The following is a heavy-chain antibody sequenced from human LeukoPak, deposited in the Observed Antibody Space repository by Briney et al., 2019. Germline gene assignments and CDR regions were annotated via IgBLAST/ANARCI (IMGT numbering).Heavy chain of an antibody. V-gene: IGHV4-34*01. CDR2: IYHSGST. CDR1: GGSSTNYN. CDR3: ARGVSLVAGRKRSYSFDP. Sequence: PSETLSLTCVHSGGSSTNYNWSWIRQSPGKGLEWIGEIYHSGSTNDNPSLKGRVTLSVDTSNNLFSLNLTSVTAADTGVYYCARGVSLVAGRKRSYSFDPWGQGTLVTVSS. D-gene: IGHD6-19*01. J-gene: IGHJ5*02.